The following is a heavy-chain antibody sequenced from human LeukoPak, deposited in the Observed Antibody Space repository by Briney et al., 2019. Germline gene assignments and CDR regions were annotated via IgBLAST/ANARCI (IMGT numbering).Heavy chain of an antibody. CDR1: GYSISSGYY. CDR3: ARLAADYYYYMDV. Sequence: PSEALSLTCAVSGYSISSGYYWGWIRQPPGKGLEWIGSIYHSGSTYYNPSLKSRVTISVDTSKNQFSLKPSSVTAADTAVYYCARLAADYYYYMDVWGKGTTVTVSS. J-gene: IGHJ6*03. V-gene: IGHV4-38-2*01. CDR2: IYHSGST.